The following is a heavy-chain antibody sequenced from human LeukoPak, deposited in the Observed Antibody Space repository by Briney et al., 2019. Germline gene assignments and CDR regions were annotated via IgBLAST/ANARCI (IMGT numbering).Heavy chain of an antibody. V-gene: IGHV4-30-4*01. D-gene: IGHD6-13*01. J-gene: IGHJ2*01. CDR2: IYYSGST. CDR3: ARAQYSSSWYKSWYFDL. CDR1: GGSISSGDYY. Sequence: SETLSLTCTVSGGSISSGDYYWSWIRQPPGKGLEWIGYIYYSGSTYYNPSLKSRVTISVDTSKNQFSLKLSSVTAADTAVYYCARAQYSSSWYKSWYFDLWGRGTLVTVSS.